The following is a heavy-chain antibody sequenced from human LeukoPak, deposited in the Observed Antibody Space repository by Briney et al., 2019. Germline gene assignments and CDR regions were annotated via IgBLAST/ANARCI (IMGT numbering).Heavy chain of an antibody. CDR2: IKQDGSEK. J-gene: IGHJ4*02. CDR3: ARGGEY. D-gene: IGHD3-10*01. Sequence: TGGSLRLSCAASGFTFSNYWMNWVRQAPGKGLEWVANIKQDGSEKYYLDSVKGRFTISRDNAKNSLYLQMNSLRAEDTAMYYCARGGEYWGQGTLVTVSS. V-gene: IGHV3-7*01. CDR1: GFTFSNYW.